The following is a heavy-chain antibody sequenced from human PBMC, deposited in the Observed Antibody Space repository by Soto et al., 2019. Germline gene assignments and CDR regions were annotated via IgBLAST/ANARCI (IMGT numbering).Heavy chain of an antibody. J-gene: IGHJ6*02. V-gene: IGHV3-30*18. CDR1: VFTFSSYG. D-gene: IGHD2-15*01. CDR3: AKDRVVAGNYGMDV. Sequence: SLRLSCAASVFTFSSYGMHWVRQAPGKGLEWVAVISYDGSNKYYADSVKGRFTISRDNSKNTLYLQMNSLRAEDTAVYYCAKDRVVAGNYGMDVWGQGTTVTVSS. CDR2: ISYDGSNK.